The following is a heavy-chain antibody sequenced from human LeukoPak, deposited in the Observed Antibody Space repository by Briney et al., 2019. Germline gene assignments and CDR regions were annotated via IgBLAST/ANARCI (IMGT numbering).Heavy chain of an antibody. CDR1: GGSISSSSYY. J-gene: IGHJ5*02. Sequence: SETLSLTCTVSGGSISSSSYYWGWIRQPPGKGLEWIGSIYYSGSTYYNPSLKSRVTISVDTSKNQFSLKLSSVTAADTAVYYCARQGGYCSSTSCYYYWFDPWGQGTLVTVSS. V-gene: IGHV4-39*01. CDR2: IYYSGST. D-gene: IGHD2-2*01. CDR3: ARQGGYCSSTSCYYYWFDP.